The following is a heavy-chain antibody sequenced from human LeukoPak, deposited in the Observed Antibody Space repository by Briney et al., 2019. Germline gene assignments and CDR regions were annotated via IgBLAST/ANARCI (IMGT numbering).Heavy chain of an antibody. Sequence: GGSLRLSCAASGFTFSGSAMHWVRQASGKGLEWVGRIRSKANSYATAYAASVKGRLTISRDDSKNTAYLQMNSLKTEDTAVYYCTRHATIFGVVIKGEDVWGQGTTVTVSS. V-gene: IGHV3-73*01. CDR2: IRSKANSYAT. CDR1: GFTFSGSA. D-gene: IGHD3-3*01. J-gene: IGHJ6*02. CDR3: TRHATIFGVVIKGEDV.